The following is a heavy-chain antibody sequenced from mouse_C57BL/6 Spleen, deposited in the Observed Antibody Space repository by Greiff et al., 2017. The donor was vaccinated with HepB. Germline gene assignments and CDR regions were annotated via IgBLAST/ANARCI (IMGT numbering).Heavy chain of an antibody. Sequence: EVQLVESGGGLVQPQGSLKLSCAASGFSFNTYAMNWVRQAPGKGLEWVARIRSKSNNYATYYADSVKDRFTISRDDSESMLYLQMNNLKTEDTAMYYCVRQTTMIKNWYFDVWGTGTTVTVSS. D-gene: IGHD2-4*01. V-gene: IGHV10-1*01. CDR3: VRQTTMIKNWYFDV. CDR2: IRSKSNNYAT. J-gene: IGHJ1*03. CDR1: GFSFNTYA.